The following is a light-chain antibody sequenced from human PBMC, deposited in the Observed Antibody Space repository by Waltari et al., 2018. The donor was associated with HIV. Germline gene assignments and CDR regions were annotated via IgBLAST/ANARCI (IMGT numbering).Light chain of an antibody. Sequence: SYVLTQPPSVSVAPGETARITCGGHTIGGNSAYWYQQKPGPAPVLLIFDGSDRPPGIPGRFSGSNSGNTATLTISRVEAGDEADYYCQVWDRSSDHWVFGGGTKLPVL. V-gene: IGLV3-21*04. CDR1: TIGGNS. CDR3: QVWDRSSDHWV. J-gene: IGLJ3*02. CDR2: DGS.